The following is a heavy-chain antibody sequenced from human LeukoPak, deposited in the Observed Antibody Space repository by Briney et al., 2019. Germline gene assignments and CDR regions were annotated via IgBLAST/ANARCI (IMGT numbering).Heavy chain of an antibody. V-gene: IGHV4-39*01. J-gene: IGHJ4*02. Sequence: SETLSLTCTVSGASISRSSHYWGWIRQPPGKGLEWIGTISYSGNTYYDPSLKSRLTISVDTSENRFSLRLSSVTAADTAVYYCARRPSDYDILTGYYMASGSFDYWGQGTLVTVSS. CDR2: ISYSGNT. CDR1: GASISRSSHY. CDR3: ARRPSDYDILTGYYMASGSFDY. D-gene: IGHD3-9*01.